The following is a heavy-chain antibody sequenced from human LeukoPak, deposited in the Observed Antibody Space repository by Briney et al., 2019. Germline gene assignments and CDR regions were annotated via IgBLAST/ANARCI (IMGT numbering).Heavy chain of an antibody. V-gene: IGHV3-7*01. CDR2: IGQDGSDR. D-gene: IGHD3-9*01. CDR1: GFAFSTYW. Sequence: GSLRLSCAASGFAFSTYWMSWVRQAPGKGLEWVANIGQDGSDRYYVDSVKGRFTISRDNAKNSLYLQMNSLRAEDTAVYYCARDNRDYDILTGYYKAPFDYWGQGTLVTVSS. CDR3: ARDNRDYDILTGYYKAPFDY. J-gene: IGHJ4*02.